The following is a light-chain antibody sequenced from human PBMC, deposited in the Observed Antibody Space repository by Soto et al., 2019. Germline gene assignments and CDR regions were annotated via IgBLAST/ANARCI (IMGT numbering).Light chain of an antibody. CDR2: DVT. J-gene: IGLJ2*01. Sequence: QSVLTQSASVSGSPGQSITIPCTGTSSDIGGYNYVSWYQQHPGKAPKLMIYDVTDRPSGVSNRFSGSKSGNTASLTISGLQAEDEADYYCSSYTSSSTLFFGGGTKLTVL. V-gene: IGLV2-14*03. CDR1: SSDIGGYNY. CDR3: SSYTSSSTLF.